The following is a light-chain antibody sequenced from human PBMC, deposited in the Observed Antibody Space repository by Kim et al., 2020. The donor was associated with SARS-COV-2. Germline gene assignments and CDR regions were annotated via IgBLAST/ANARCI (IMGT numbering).Light chain of an antibody. CDR3: AAWDDSLSALV. J-gene: IGLJ2*01. CDR1: SANIVSNY. Sequence: GQWVTISCSGSSANIVSNYGSWYQQLPGTAPKLLIYRNNQRPSGVPDRFSGAKSGTSASLAISGLRSEDEADYYCAAWDDSLSALVFGGGTQPAVL. V-gene: IGLV1-47*01. CDR2: RNN.